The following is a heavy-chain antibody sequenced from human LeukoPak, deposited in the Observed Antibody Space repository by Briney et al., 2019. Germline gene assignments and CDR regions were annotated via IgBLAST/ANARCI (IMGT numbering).Heavy chain of an antibody. Sequence: SETLSLTCTVSGGSISSSSYYWGWIRQPPGKGLEWIGSIHYSGSTYYNPSLKSRVTISVDTSKNQFSLKLSSVTAADTAVYYCARTVRGVSYFDYWGQGTLVTVSS. CDR1: GGSISSSSYY. D-gene: IGHD3-10*01. V-gene: IGHV4-39*01. J-gene: IGHJ4*02. CDR3: ARTVRGVSYFDY. CDR2: IHYSGST.